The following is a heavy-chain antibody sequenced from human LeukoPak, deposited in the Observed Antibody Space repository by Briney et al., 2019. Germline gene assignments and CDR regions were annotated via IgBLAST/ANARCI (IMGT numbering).Heavy chain of an antibody. Sequence: GGSLRLSCAGSGFSFSGNYMDWVRQAPGKGLEWVGRIRNKARSLTTEYAASVKGRFTISRDDSENSVYLQMNSLKTEDTAVYYCADYGSRYWPAAYWGQGTLVTVSS. D-gene: IGHD3-10*01. J-gene: IGHJ4*02. CDR2: IRNKARSLTT. CDR3: ADYGSRYWPAAY. V-gene: IGHV3-72*01. CDR1: GFSFSGNY.